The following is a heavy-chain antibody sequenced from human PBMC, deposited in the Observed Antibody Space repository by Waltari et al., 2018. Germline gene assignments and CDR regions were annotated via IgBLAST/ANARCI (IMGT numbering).Heavy chain of an antibody. CDR3: ARDSIPAVAGYWYFDL. J-gene: IGHJ2*01. CDR2: IKQDGSEK. D-gene: IGHD6-19*01. CDR1: GFTFSSYW. V-gene: IGHV3-7*01. Sequence: EVQLVESGGGLVQPGGSLRLSCAASGFTFSSYWMSWVRQAPGKGLEWVANIKQDGSEKYYVDSVKGRFTISRDNATNSLYLQMNSLRAEDTAVYYCARDSIPAVAGYWYFDLWGRGTLVTVSS.